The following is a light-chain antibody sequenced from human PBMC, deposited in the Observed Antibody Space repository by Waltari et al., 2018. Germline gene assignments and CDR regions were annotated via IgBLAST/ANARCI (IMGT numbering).Light chain of an antibody. CDR3: CSYTSASTLGV. CDR2: DVI. CDR1: SRDIGGYVY. Sequence: QSALTQPASVSGSPGQSIPISCTGTSRDIGGYVYVSWYQQYPGKAPNFIIYDVIYRPSGVSNRFSGSKSGNTASLTISGLQAEDEANYYCCSYTSASTLGVFGGGTKLTVL. V-gene: IGLV2-14*03. J-gene: IGLJ3*02.